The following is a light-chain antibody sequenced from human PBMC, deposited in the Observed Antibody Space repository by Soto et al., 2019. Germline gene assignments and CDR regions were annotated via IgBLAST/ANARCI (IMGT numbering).Light chain of an antibody. J-gene: IGKJ5*01. CDR1: ESIGDY. CDR3: QQYVTSPSIT. V-gene: IGKV3-20*01. Sequence: EIFFTPSPGALSLSPGDRATLSCWASESIGDYLAWYQQRPGQAPRLLIYAASRRASGTPHRFSGSGSERAFTLAISGLEPADFGVYYCQQYVTSPSITFGQGTRLEIK. CDR2: AAS.